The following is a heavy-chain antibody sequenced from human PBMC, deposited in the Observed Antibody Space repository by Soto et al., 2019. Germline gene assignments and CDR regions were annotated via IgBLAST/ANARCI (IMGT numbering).Heavy chain of an antibody. CDR3: ARVAYGDYSASDI. CDR2: ITSTSSYI. D-gene: IGHD4-17*01. V-gene: IGHV3-21*01. Sequence: GGSLRLSCAASGFTFSSYSMNWVRQAPGKGLEWVSSITSTSSYIYYADSVKGRFTISRDNAKNSLYLQMNSLRAEDMAVYYCARVAYGDYSASDIWGQGTMVTVSS. J-gene: IGHJ3*02. CDR1: GFTFSSYS.